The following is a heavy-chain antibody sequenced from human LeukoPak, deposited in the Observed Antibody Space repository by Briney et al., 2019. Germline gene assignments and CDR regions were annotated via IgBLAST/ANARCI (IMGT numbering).Heavy chain of an antibody. D-gene: IGHD3-10*01. J-gene: IGHJ4*02. CDR3: ARDLYGSGPIDY. Sequence: GGSLRLSCAASGFIFTNYFMGWVRQAPGKGLEWVASIKHDGSEKYYVDSVRGRFTISRDNAKNSLYLQMNSLRAEDTAVYYCARDLYGSGPIDYWGQGTLVTVSS. CDR2: IKHDGSEK. V-gene: IGHV3-7*03. CDR1: GFIFTNYF.